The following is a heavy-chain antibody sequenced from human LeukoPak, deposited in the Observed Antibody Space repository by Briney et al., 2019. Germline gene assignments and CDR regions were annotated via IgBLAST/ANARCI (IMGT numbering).Heavy chain of an antibody. CDR3: ARRSEFGVLYYMDV. V-gene: IGHV3-48*01. D-gene: IGHD3-16*01. CDR2: ISASSGTI. Sequence: PGGSLRLSCAASGFTFSTYSMNWVRQAPGKGLEWVSYISASSGTIYCADSVKGRFTISRDNAKNSLYLQMNSLRGEDTAVYYCARRSEFGVLYYMDVWGKGTTVTVSS. CDR1: GFTFSTYS. J-gene: IGHJ6*03.